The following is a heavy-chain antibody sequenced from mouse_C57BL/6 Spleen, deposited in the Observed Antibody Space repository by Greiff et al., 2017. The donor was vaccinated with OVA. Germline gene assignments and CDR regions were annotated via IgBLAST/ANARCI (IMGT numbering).Heavy chain of an antibody. D-gene: IGHD3-3*01. V-gene: IGHV1-15*01. CDR1: GYTFTDYE. CDR3: TRWGPLYFDY. CDR2: IDPETGGT. Sequence: QVQLQQSGAELVRPGASVTLSCKASGYTFTDYEMHWVKQTPVHGLEWIGAIDPETGGTAYNQKFKGKAILTADKSSSTAYMELRSLTSEDSAVYYCTRWGPLYFDYWGKGTTLTVSS. J-gene: IGHJ2*01.